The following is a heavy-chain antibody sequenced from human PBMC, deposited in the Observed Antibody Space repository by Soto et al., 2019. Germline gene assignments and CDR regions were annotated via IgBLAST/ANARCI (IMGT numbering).Heavy chain of an antibody. CDR2: INAYNGNT. CDR3: AMVDVYVTPSPQDV. CDR1: GYSFTRYG. V-gene: IGHV1-18*01. D-gene: IGHD3-16*01. J-gene: IGHJ6*02. Sequence: ASVTVSCKASGYSFTRYGIGWARQAPGQGLEWMGWINAYNGNTNYAQNLQGRLTLTTDTSTTTAYMELRSLRSNDTATYYCAMVDVYVTPSPQDVWGQGTTVTVSS.